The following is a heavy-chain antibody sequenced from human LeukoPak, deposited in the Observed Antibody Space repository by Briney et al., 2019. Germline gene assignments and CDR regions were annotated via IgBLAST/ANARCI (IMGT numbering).Heavy chain of an antibody. Sequence: GGSLRLSCAASGFTFSNAWMSWVRQAPGKGLEWVGRIKSKTDGGTTDYAAPVKGRFTISGDDSKNTLYLQMNSLKTEDTAVYYCTTDRHLGYCSSTSCPWDYWGQGTLVTVSS. V-gene: IGHV3-15*01. CDR2: IKSKTDGGTT. CDR1: GFTFSNAW. D-gene: IGHD2-2*01. J-gene: IGHJ4*02. CDR3: TTDRHLGYCSSTSCPWDY.